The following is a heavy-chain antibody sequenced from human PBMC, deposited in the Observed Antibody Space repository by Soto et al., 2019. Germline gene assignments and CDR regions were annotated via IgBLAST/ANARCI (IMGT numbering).Heavy chain of an antibody. J-gene: IGHJ6*02. CDR2: LSGSGGST. CDR1: GFTFSSYA. D-gene: IGHD1-1*01. Sequence: GGSLRLSCAASGFTFSSYAMTWGLQAPWKGLEWVSTLSGSGGSTYYAASVKGRFTISRDNSKDTLYLEMNSLRGEDTAVYFCAKQQGPGTPYYYAMDVWGQGTAVTVSS. V-gene: IGHV3-23*01. CDR3: AKQQGPGTPYYYAMDV.